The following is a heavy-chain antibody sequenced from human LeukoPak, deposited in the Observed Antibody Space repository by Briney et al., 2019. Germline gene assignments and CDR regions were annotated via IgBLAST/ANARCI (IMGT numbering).Heavy chain of an antibody. V-gene: IGHV1-46*01. J-gene: IGHJ4*02. CDR2: INPTGGST. CDR1: GYTFPSYF. CDR3: ARAAAADIAPFDY. Sequence: GASVKVSCKASGYTFPSYFMHWVRQAPGQGLEWMGIINPTGGSTTYAQKFQGRVTMTRDTSTSTVYMELSSLRSEDTAVYYCARAAAADIAPFDYWGQGTLVTVSS. D-gene: IGHD6-13*01.